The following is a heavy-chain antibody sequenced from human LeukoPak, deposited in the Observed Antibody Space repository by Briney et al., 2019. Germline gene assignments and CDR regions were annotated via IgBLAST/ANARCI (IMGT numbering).Heavy chain of an antibody. CDR2: INPNSGGT. D-gene: IGHD3-16*01. CDR3: ARGSLYDYVWGADY. J-gene: IGHJ4*02. CDR1: GYTFTGYY. V-gene: IGHV1-2*02. Sequence: ASVKVSCKASGYTFTGYYMHWVRQAPGQGLEWMGWINPNSGGTNYAQKFQGRVTMTRDTPISTAYMELSRLRSDDTAVYYCARGSLYDYVWGADYWGQGTLVTVSS.